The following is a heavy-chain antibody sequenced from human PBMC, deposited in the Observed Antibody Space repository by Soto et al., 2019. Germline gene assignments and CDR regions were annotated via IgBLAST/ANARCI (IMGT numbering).Heavy chain of an antibody. CDR1: CYSISSGYY. CDR2: ISHSGST. D-gene: IGHD3-22*01. J-gene: IGHJ4*02. CDR3: ARDLSYYDSSGHHWEAPFDY. Sequence: SETLSLTCAVSCYSISSGYYWGWIRHPPGKGLQWIGTISHSGSTYYNPSLKSRVTMSVDTSKNQFSLKLSSVTAADTAMYYCARDLSYYDSSGHHWEAPFDYWGQGPLVTVSS. V-gene: IGHV4-38-2*01.